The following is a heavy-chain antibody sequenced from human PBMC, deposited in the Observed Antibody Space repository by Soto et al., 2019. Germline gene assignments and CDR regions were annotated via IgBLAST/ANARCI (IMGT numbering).Heavy chain of an antibody. J-gene: IGHJ3*02. CDR3: ARADRRWLQTDAFDI. Sequence: GASVKVSCKASGYTFTSYGISWVRQAPGQGLEWMGWISAYNGNTNYAQKFQGRVTITADESTSTAYMELSSLRSEDTAVYYCARADRRWLQTDAFDIWGQGTMVTVSS. CDR2: ISAYNGNT. CDR1: GYTFTSYG. V-gene: IGHV1-18*01. D-gene: IGHD5-12*01.